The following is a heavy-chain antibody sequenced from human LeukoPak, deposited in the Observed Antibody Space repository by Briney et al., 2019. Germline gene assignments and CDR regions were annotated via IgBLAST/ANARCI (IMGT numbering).Heavy chain of an antibody. D-gene: IGHD5-12*01. CDR2: ISRTSSAR. J-gene: IGHJ4*02. Sequence: GGSLRLSCTASGFTFSDHSMNWVRQAPGKGLEWVSYISRTSSARYYADSVKGRFSISRDNAKNSLYLQMNSLGGEDTAVYYCASGAYGGHDPTSPLGDWGQGTLVTVSS. CDR1: GFTFSDHS. V-gene: IGHV3-48*04. CDR3: ASGAYGGHDPTSPLGD.